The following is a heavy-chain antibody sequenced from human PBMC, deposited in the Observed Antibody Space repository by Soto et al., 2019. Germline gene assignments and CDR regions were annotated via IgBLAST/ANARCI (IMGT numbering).Heavy chain of an antibody. D-gene: IGHD4-17*01. Sequence: QLQLQESGPGLVKPSETLSLTCTVSGGSIIITNYYWGWIRQPPGKGLEWIASIHSSGRIYSNPSLKSPVAIFVDTSKNQCSLRLSSVIAADTAVYYCATSTESTYFDNWGQGTLVTASS. CDR3: ATSTESTYFDN. CDR2: IHSSGRI. J-gene: IGHJ4*02. CDR1: GGSIIITNYY. V-gene: IGHV4-39*01.